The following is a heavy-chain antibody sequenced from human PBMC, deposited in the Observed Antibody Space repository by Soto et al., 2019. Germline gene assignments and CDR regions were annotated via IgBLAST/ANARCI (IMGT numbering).Heavy chain of an antibody. J-gene: IGHJ4*01. Sequence: EVQLVESGGGLVQPGGSLRLSCAASGFTFGSYWMSWVRQAPGKGLEWLATIKMDAREKKYVDSVKGRFTMSRDNAKNSLYLQMDSLRAEDTAVYYCATDSGYGSGASVNHYLHYWGHGTLVTVSS. CDR3: ATDSGYGSGASVNHYLHY. CDR1: GFTFGSYW. V-gene: IGHV3-7*01. D-gene: IGHD3-10*01. CDR2: IKMDAREK.